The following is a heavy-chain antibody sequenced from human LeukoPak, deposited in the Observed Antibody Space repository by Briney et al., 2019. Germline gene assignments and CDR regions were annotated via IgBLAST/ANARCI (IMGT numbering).Heavy chain of an antibody. CDR2: IYYSGST. CDR1: GGSISSSSYY. V-gene: IGHV4-39*01. D-gene: IGHD5-12*01. J-gene: IGHJ4*02. Sequence: SETLSLTCTVSGGSISSSSYYWGWIRQPPGKGLERIGSIYYSGSTYYNPSLKSRVTISVDTSKNQFSLKLSSVTAADTAVYYCARSSPIPGIVATIWGQGTLVTVSS. CDR3: ARSSPIPGIVATI.